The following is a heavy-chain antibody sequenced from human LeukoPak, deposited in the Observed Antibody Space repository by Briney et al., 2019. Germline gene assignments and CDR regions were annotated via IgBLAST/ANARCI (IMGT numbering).Heavy chain of an antibody. J-gene: IGHJ4*02. CDR2: IHTSGST. Sequence: SETLSLXCTVSGGSSSSYYWSWIRQPAGKGLEWIGRIHTSGSTNYNPSLKSRVTMSVDTSKNQFSLKLSSVTAADTAVYYCARGITIFGVVDYWGQGTLVTVSS. V-gene: IGHV4-4*07. CDR3: ARGITIFGVVDY. CDR1: GGSSSSYY. D-gene: IGHD3-3*01.